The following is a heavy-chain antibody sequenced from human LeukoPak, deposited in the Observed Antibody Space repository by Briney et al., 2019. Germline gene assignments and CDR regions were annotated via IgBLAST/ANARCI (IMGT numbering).Heavy chain of an antibody. CDR1: GFTFSSYA. CDR3: AKDEPTTVTTLPYYYYYGMDV. Sequence: GAALILSCSSSGFTFSSYAMSWVRPAPGKGLEWVSAISGSGGSTYYADSVKGRFTISRDNCKNTHYHQMNSLRAEDTAVYYCAKDEPTTVTTLPYYYYYGMDVWGQGTTVTVYS. CDR2: ISGSGGST. V-gene: IGHV3-23*01. D-gene: IGHD4-11*01. J-gene: IGHJ6*02.